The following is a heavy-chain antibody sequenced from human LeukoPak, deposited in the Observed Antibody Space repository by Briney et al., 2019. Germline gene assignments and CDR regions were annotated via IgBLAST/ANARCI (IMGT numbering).Heavy chain of an antibody. Sequence: GGSLRPSCAASGFTFSSYAMSWVRQAPGKGLERVSAISGSGGSTYYADSVKGRFTISRDNSKNTLYLQMKSLRAEDTAVYYCTKLTWPQSNSGWFDPWGQGTLVTVSS. D-gene: IGHD1-1*01. CDR3: TKLTWPQSNSGWFDP. CDR2: ISGSGGST. J-gene: IGHJ5*02. V-gene: IGHV3-23*01. CDR1: GFTFSSYA.